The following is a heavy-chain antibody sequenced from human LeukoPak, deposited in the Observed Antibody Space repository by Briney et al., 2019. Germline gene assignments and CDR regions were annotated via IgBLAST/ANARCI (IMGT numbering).Heavy chain of an antibody. V-gene: IGHV3-23*01. D-gene: IGHD3-3*01. J-gene: IGHJ6*02. CDR3: AKDLLFHDFWSGYAGMDV. Sequence: GGSLRLSCAASGFTFSSYAMSWVRQAPGKGLEWVSAISGSGGSTYYADSVKGRFTISRDNSTNTLYLQMNSLRAEDTAVYYCAKDLLFHDFWSGYAGMDVWGQGTTVTVSS. CDR1: GFTFSSYA. CDR2: ISGSGGST.